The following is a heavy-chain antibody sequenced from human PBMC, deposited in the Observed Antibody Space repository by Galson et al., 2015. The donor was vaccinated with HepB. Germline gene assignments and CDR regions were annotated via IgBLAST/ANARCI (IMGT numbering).Heavy chain of an antibody. CDR3: AKDRGSSGYYPYYFDY. Sequence: SLRLSCAASGFTFSSYGMHWVRQAPGKGLEWVAVISYDGSNKYYADSVKGRFTISRDNSKNTLYLQMNSLRAEDTAVYYCAKDRGSSGYYPYYFDYWGQGTLVTVSS. J-gene: IGHJ4*02. D-gene: IGHD3-22*01. CDR1: GFTFSSYG. V-gene: IGHV3-30*18. CDR2: ISYDGSNK.